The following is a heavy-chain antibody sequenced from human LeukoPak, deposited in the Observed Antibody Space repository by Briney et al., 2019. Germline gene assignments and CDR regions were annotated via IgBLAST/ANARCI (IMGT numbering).Heavy chain of an antibody. CDR3: AQATYYYDSSGYYYDSHY. V-gene: IGHV4-59*12. CDR1: GGSISSYY. CDR2: IYYSGST. J-gene: IGHJ4*02. Sequence: SETLSLTCTVSGGSISSYYWSWIRQPPGKGLEWIGYIYYSGSTNYNPSLKSRVTISVDTSKNQFSLKLSSVTAADTAVYYCAQATYYYDSSGYYYDSHYWGQGTLVTVSS. D-gene: IGHD3-22*01.